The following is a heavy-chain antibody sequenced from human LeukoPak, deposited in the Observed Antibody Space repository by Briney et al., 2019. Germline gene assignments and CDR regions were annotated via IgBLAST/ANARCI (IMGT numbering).Heavy chain of an antibody. CDR1: GFTFSSYE. Sequence: GGSLRLSCAASGFTFSSYEMNWVRQAPGKGLEGVSYISSSGSTIYYADSVKGRFTISRDNAKNSLYLQMTSLRAEDTAVYYCARDISAFTATRYGMDVWGKGTTVTVSS. V-gene: IGHV3-48*03. CDR2: ISSSGSTI. CDR3: ARDISAFTATRYGMDV. J-gene: IGHJ6*04. D-gene: IGHD4-11*01.